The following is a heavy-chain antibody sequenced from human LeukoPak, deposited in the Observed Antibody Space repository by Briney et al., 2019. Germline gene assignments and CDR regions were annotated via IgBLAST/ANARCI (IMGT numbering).Heavy chain of an antibody. CDR2: ISYDGSNK. CDR3: AKDGGY. D-gene: IGHD3-16*01. J-gene: IGHJ4*02. V-gene: IGHV3-30*18. CDR1: GFTFSSYG. Sequence: RPGRSLRLSCEASGFTFSSYGMHWVRQAPGKGLEWVAVISYDGSNKYYADSVKGRFTISRDNSKNTLYLQMNSLRAEDTAVYYCAKDGGYWGQGTLVTVSS.